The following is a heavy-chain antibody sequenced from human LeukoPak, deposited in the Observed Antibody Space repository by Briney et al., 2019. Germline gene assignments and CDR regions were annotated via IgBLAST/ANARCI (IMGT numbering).Heavy chain of an antibody. CDR3: ARDPEYCSSTSCYQYYYYGMDV. V-gene: IGHV3-30-3*01. J-gene: IGHJ6*02. CDR1: GFTFSSYA. CDR2: ISYDGSNK. D-gene: IGHD2-2*01. Sequence: PGRSLRLSCAASGFTFSSYAMHWVRQAPGKGLEWVAVISYDGSNKYYADSVKGRFTISRDNSKNTLCLQMNSLRAEDTAVYYCARDPEYCSSTSCYQYYYYGMDVWGQGTTVTVSS.